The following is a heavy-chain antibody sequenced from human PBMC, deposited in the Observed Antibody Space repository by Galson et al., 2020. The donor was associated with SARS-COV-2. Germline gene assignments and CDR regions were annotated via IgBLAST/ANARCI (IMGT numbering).Heavy chain of an antibody. V-gene: IGHV3-9*01. J-gene: IGHJ4*02. D-gene: IGHD1-1*01. Sequence: GGSLRLSCAASGFTFDDYAMHWVRQAPGKGLEWVSGISWNSGSIGYADSVKGRFTISRDNAKNSLYLQMNSLRAEDTALYYCAKGADGYNYNDYWGQGTLVTVSS. CDR1: GFTFDDYA. CDR2: ISWNSGSI. CDR3: AKGADGYNYNDY.